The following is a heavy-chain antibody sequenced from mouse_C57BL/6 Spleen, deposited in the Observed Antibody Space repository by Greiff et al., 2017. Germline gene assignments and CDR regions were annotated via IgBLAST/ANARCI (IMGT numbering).Heavy chain of an antibody. CDR2: IHPNSGST. V-gene: IGHV1-64*01. CDR3: ARRGDDYDAMDY. Sequence: VQLQQSGAELVKPGASVKLSCKASGYTFTSYWMHWVKQRPGQGLEGIGMIHPNSGSTHYNEKFKSKATLTVDKASSTAYMQLSSLTSEDSAVYYCARRGDDYDAMDYWGQGTSVTVSS. J-gene: IGHJ4*01. CDR1: GYTFTSYW. D-gene: IGHD2-13*01.